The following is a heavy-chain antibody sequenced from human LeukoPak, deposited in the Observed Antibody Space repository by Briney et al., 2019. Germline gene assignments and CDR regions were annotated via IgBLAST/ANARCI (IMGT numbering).Heavy chain of an antibody. D-gene: IGHD5-12*01. V-gene: IGHV3-11*01. J-gene: IGHJ6*02. CDR1: GFTFSDYY. Sequence: GGSLRLSCAASGFTFSDYYMSWIRQAPGKGLEWVSYISSSGSTIYYADSVKGRFTISRDNAKNSLYLQMNSLRAEDTAVYYCASGCSGYVYYYYYGMDVWGQGTTVTVSS. CDR2: ISSSGSTI. CDR3: ASGCSGYVYYYYYGMDV.